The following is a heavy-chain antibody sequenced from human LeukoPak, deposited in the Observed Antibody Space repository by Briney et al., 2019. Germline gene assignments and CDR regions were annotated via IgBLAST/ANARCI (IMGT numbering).Heavy chain of an antibody. CDR2: IYDSGST. J-gene: IGHJ4*02. Sequence: SETLSLTCTVSDGSISSYYWSWIRQPPGKGLEWIGHIYDSGSTNYNPSLKSRVTISVDTSKNQFSLKLSSVTAADTAVYYCARGIVVVPAVLYYFDYWGQGTLVTVSS. CDR3: ARGIVVVPAVLYYFDY. V-gene: IGHV4-59*01. D-gene: IGHD2-2*01. CDR1: DGSISSYY.